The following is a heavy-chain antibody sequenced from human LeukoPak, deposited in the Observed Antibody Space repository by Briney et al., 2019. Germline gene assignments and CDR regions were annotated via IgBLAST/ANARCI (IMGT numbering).Heavy chain of an antibody. CDR1: GYAFTSYA. J-gene: IGHJ4*02. Sequence: ASVKASCKASGYAFTSYAMHWVRQAPGQRLEWMGWINAGNGNTKYSQEFQGRVTITRDTSASTAYMELSSLRSEDMAVYYCARSAGDSFDDWGQGTLVTVSS. V-gene: IGHV1-3*03. D-gene: IGHD2-21*02. CDR2: INAGNGNT. CDR3: ARSAGDSFDD.